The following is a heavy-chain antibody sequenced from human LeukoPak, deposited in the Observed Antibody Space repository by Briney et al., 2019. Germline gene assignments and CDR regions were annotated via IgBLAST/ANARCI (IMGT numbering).Heavy chain of an antibody. D-gene: IGHD6-13*01. CDR3: ARRWKTAAGTWEYYFDY. Sequence: GESLKISCKGSGYSFTSYRIGWVRQMPGKGLEWMRIIYPGDYDTRYSPSFQGQVTISADKSISTGYLQWSSLKASDTAMYYCARRWKTAAGTWEYYFDYWGQGTLVTVSS. J-gene: IGHJ4*02. CDR1: GYSFTSYR. CDR2: IYPGDYDT. V-gene: IGHV5-51*01.